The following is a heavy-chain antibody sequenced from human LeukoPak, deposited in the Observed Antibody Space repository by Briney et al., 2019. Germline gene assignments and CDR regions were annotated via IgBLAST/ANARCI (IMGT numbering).Heavy chain of an antibody. Sequence: GGSLRLSCAASGFTFSSYAMHWVRQAPGKGLEWVAVISYDGSNKYYADSVKGRFTISRDNSKNTLYLQMNSLRAEDTAVYYCARAPPWYLGELRFSMDVWGKGTTVTVSS. V-gene: IGHV3-30-3*01. CDR1: GFTFSSYA. CDR3: ARAPPWYLGELRFSMDV. J-gene: IGHJ6*04. D-gene: IGHD3-3*01. CDR2: ISYDGSNK.